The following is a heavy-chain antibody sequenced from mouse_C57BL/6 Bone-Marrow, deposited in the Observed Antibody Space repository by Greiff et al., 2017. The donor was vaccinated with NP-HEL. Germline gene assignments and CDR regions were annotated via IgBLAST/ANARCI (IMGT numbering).Heavy chain of an antibody. D-gene: IGHD2-3*01. CDR2: IYPRSGNT. CDR1: GYTFTSYG. Sequence: VQLVESGAELVRPGASVKLSCKASGYTFTSYGISWVKQRTGQGLEWIGEIYPRSGNTYYNEKFKGKATLTVDKSSSTAYMELRSLTSEDSAVYFCARPLIYDGYAWFAYWGQGTLVPVSA. J-gene: IGHJ3*01. V-gene: IGHV1-81*01. CDR3: ARPLIYDGYAWFAY.